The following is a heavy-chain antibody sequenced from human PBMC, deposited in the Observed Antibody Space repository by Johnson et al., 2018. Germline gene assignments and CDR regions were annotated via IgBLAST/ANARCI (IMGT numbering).Heavy chain of an antibody. V-gene: IGHV3-30*18. D-gene: IGHD3-16*01. CDR1: GFTFSTYG. J-gene: IGHJ6*02. Sequence: VQLVESGGGLVQPGGSLRLSYAASGFTFSTYGMHWVRQAPGKGLEWVAVISYDGHKEYYADSVKGRFTITRDNTKNTRYLQMNTRRSEDTAVYYCVKDTDTGEVGGWAAMDDWGQGTTVIGSS. CDR2: ISYDGHKE. CDR3: VKDTDTGEVGGWAAMDD.